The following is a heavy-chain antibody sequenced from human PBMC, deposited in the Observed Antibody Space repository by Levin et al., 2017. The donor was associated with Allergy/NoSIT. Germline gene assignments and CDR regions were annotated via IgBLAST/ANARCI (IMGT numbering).Heavy chain of an antibody. CDR3: ARDRGWLRFLRPSPGGYFDY. D-gene: IGHD5-12*01. V-gene: IGHV3-48*02. CDR1: GFTFSSYS. Sequence: GESLKISCAASGFTFSSYSMNWVRQAPGKGLEWVSYISSSSSTIYYADSVKGRFTISRDNAKNSLYLQMNSLRDEDTAVYYCARDRGWLRFLRPSPGGYFDYWGQGTLVTVSS. J-gene: IGHJ4*02. CDR2: ISSSSSTI.